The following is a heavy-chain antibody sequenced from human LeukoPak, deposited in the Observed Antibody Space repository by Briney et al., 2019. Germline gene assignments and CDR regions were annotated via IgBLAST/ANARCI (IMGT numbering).Heavy chain of an antibody. Sequence: SETLSLTCTVSGCSVSSYYWSWIRQPPGKGLEWIGYIYTSGSTNYNASLKRRVTISVDTSKNQFSLKLSSVTAADTAVYYCARRVLKLRRRPYYYYYMDVWGKGTTVTVSS. D-gene: IGHD1-7*01. V-gene: IGHV4-4*09. CDR2: IYTSGST. CDR3: ARRVLKLRRRPYYYYYMDV. J-gene: IGHJ6*03. CDR1: GCSVSSYY.